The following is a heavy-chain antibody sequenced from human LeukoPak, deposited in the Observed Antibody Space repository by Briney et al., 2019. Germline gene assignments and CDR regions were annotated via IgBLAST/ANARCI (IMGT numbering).Heavy chain of an antibody. CDR1: GFTFSSYA. V-gene: IGHV3-23*01. D-gene: IGHD3-22*01. J-gene: IGHJ4*02. Sequence: PGGSLRLSCAASGFTFSSYAMSWVRQAPGKGLEWVSVISSSGSTTYSADTVKGRFSISRDNSKNTLYLQMNSLRAEDTAVYYCARQSCLYSSGCFLDDWGQGTLVTVSS. CDR3: ARQSCLYSSGCFLDD. CDR2: ISSSGSTT.